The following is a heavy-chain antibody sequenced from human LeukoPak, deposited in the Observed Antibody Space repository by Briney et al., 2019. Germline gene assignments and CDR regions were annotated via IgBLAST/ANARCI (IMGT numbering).Heavy chain of an antibody. V-gene: IGHV3-53*01. CDR3: ARDPAAAGGGSY. CDR1: GFTVSSNY. J-gene: IGHJ4*02. CDR2: IYSGGST. Sequence: GGSLRLPCAASGFTVSSNYMSWVRQAPGKGLEWVSVIYSGGSTYYADSVKGRFTISRDNSKNTLYLQMNSLRAEDTAVYYCARDPAAAGGGSYWGQGTLVTVSS. D-gene: IGHD6-13*01.